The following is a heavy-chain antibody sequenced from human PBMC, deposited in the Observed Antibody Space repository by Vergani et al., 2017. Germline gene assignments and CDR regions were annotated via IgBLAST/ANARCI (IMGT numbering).Heavy chain of an antibody. V-gene: IGHV4-30-2*05. J-gene: IGHJ4*02. D-gene: IGHD4-17*01. Sequence: QLQLQESGSGLVKPSQTLSLTCAVSGGSISSGGYSWSWIRQPPGKGLEWIGYIYHSGSTYYNPSLKSRVTISVDTSKNQFSLKLSSVTAADTAVYYCARSNTVTTLPFDYWGQGTLVTVSS. CDR1: GGSISSGGYS. CDR3: ARSNTVTTLPFDY. CDR2: IYHSGST.